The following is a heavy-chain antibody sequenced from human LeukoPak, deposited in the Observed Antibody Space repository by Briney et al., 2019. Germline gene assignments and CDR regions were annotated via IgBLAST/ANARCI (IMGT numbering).Heavy chain of an antibody. CDR3: ARPGIAAALDYFDY. J-gene: IGHJ4*02. CDR2: ISPSGGST. Sequence: ASVKVSCKASGYTFTSYYMLWVRQAPGQGLEWMGIISPSGGSTSYAQKFQGRVTMTRDTSTSTVYMELSSLRSGDTAVYYCARPGIAAALDYFDYWGQGTLVTVSS. CDR1: GYTFTSYY. V-gene: IGHV1-46*01. D-gene: IGHD6-13*01.